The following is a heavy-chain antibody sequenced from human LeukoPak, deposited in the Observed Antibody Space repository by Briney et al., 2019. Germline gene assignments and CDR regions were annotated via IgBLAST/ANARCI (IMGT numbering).Heavy chain of an antibody. V-gene: IGHV3-21*01. CDR2: ISSSSSYI. CDR1: GFTFSSYS. Sequence: GGSLRLSCAASGFTFSSYSMNWVRQAPGKGLEWVSSISSSSSYIYYADSVKGRFTISRDNAKNSLYLQMNSLRAEDTAVYYCAERGITMIGGVWGKGTTVTISS. J-gene: IGHJ6*04. CDR3: AERGITMIGGV. D-gene: IGHD3-10*02.